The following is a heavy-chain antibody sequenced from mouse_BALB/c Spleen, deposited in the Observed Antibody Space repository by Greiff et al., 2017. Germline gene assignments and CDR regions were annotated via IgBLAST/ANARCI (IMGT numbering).Heavy chain of an antibody. CDR2: IYPGNVNT. Sequence: VQLQQSGPELVKPGASVRISCKASGYTFTSYYIHWVKQRPGQGLEWIGWIYPGNVNTKYNEKFKGKATLTADKSSSTAYMQLSSLTSEDSAVYFCARWGYYVYDDGGYYFASWGQGTTLTVSS. V-gene: IGHV1S56*01. J-gene: IGHJ2*01. D-gene: IGHD2-2*01. CDR1: GYTFTSYY. CDR3: ARWGYYVYDDGGYYFAS.